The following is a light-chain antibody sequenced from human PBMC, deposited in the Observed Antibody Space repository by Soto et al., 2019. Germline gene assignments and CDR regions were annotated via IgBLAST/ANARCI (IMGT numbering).Light chain of an antibody. CDR1: SSNIGAGYD. CDR3: QSYDSSLSGLV. Sequence: QSVLTQPPSASGTPGQTVTISCSGSSSNIGAGYDVHWYQQLPGTAPKLLIYGNSNRPSGVPDRFSGSKSGTSASLAITGLQAEDEADYYCQSYDSSLSGLVFGGGTKLTVL. J-gene: IGLJ2*01. CDR2: GNS. V-gene: IGLV1-40*01.